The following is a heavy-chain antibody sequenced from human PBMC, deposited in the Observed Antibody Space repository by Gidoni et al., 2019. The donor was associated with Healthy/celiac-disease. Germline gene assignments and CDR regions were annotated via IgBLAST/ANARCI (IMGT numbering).Heavy chain of an antibody. CDR1: GHSITSDW. CDR3: ARRLPPYDSSGPVGY. J-gene: IGHJ4*02. V-gene: IGHV5-10-1*03. CDR2: IDPSDSYT. Sequence: VQLVQSGPEVKTTGESRRISCKGSGHSITSDWISWVRQMPGKGLDWMGRIDPSDSYTHYSPSFHGHVTISADKSFSTAYLQWSSLKASYSAMYYCARRLPPYDSSGPVGYWGQGTLVTVSS. D-gene: IGHD3-22*01.